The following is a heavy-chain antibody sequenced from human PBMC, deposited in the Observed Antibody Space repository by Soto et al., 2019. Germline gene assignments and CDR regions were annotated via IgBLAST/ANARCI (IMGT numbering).Heavy chain of an antibody. CDR1: GFTFSSYG. CDR3: ARDQLFSRCSSTSCSYAFDI. CDR2: IWYDGSNK. Sequence: PGGSLRLSCAASGFTFSSYGMHWVRQAPGKGLEWVAVIWYDGSNKYYADSVKGRFTISRDNSKNTLYLQMNSLRAEDTAVYYCARDQLFSRCSSTSCSYAFDIWGQGTMVTVSS. J-gene: IGHJ3*02. D-gene: IGHD2-2*01. V-gene: IGHV3-33*01.